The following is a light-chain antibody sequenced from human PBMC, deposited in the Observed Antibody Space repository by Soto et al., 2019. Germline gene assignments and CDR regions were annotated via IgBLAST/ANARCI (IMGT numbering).Light chain of an antibody. V-gene: IGKV1-39*01. J-gene: IGKJ2*01. CDR2: AAS. CDR1: QRISTY. CDR3: QQSYSSSPYT. Sequence: DIQMTQSPSSLSASVGDRVTITCRASQRISTYSNWYQYKPGKAPELLIFAASRLRSGVPSRFSGSGSGTEFTLTISDLQPEDFSTYFCQQSYSSSPYTFGQGTKVGIK.